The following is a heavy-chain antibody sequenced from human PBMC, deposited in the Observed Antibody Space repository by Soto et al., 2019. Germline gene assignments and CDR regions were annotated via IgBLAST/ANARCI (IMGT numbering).Heavy chain of an antibody. Sequence: ASVKVSCKASGYTFTSYAMHWVRQAPGQRLEWMGWINAGNGNTKYSQKFQGRVTITRDTSASTAYMELSSLRSEDTAVYYCARGYYYDSSGYYAFQYYFDYWGLGTLVTVSS. V-gene: IGHV1-3*01. J-gene: IGHJ4*02. CDR3: ARGYYYDSSGYYAFQYYFDY. CDR1: GYTFTSYA. CDR2: INAGNGNT. D-gene: IGHD3-22*01.